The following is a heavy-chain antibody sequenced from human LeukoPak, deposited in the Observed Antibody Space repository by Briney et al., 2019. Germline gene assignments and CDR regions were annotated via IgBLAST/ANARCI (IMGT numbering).Heavy chain of an antibody. CDR2: IKQDGSEK. V-gene: IGHV3-7*03. CDR3: ASVYYYDSSGNFDY. J-gene: IGHJ4*02. CDR1: GFTFSSYW. Sequence: GGSLRLSCAPSGFTFSSYWMSWVRQAPGKGLEWVANIKQDGSEKYYVDSVKGRFTISRDNAKNSLYLQMNSLRAEDTAVYYCASVYYYDSSGNFDYWGQGTLVTVSS. D-gene: IGHD3-22*01.